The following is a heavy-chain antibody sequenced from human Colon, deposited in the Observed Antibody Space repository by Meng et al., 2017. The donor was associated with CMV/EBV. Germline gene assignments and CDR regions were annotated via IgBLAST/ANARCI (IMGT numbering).Heavy chain of an antibody. D-gene: IGHD3-10*01. V-gene: IGHV3-11*01. CDR2: ISDSGMTL. Sequence: GGSLRLSCAASGFTFSDFYMGWIRQPPGQAPEWVSSISDSGMTLSYGDSVRGRATVFRNNAQQSMYLKLDSLRPEDTGVYYCAKDTAYYYGSGSRAYGMDVWGQGTTVTVSS. J-gene: IGHJ6*02. CDR3: AKDTAYYYGSGSRAYGMDV. CDR1: GFTFSDFY.